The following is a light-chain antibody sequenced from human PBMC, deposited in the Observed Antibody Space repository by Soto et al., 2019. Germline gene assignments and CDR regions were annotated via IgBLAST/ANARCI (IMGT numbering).Light chain of an antibody. V-gene: IGLV2-14*01. CDR2: EVS. CDR3: SSYTSINTHVV. J-gene: IGLJ2*01. CDR1: SSDVGGYNY. Sequence: QSALTQPASVSGSPGQSITISCTGTSSDVGGYNYVSWYQQHPGKAPKLMIYEVSNRPSGVSNRFSGSKSGNTASLTICGLQAEDEADYYCSSYTSINTHVVFGGGTKLTVL.